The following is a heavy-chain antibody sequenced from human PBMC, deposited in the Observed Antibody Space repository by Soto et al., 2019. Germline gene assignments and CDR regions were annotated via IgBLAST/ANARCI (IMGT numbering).Heavy chain of an antibody. CDR3: ANLIGGDDAFDT. D-gene: IGHD2-21*01. Sequence: EVQLLESGGGLVQPGGSLRLSCAASGFTFSSYAMSWVRQAPGKGLEWVSAISGSGGSTYYADSVKGRFTISRDNSKNTLYLQMNSLRAEDTAVYYCANLIGGDDAFDTWGQGTMVTVSS. J-gene: IGHJ3*02. CDR2: ISGSGGST. CDR1: GFTFSSYA. V-gene: IGHV3-23*01.